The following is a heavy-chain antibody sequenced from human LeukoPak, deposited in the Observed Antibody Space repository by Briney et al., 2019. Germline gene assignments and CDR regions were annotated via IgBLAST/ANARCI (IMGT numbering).Heavy chain of an antibody. CDR3: AKDPRGYGGYFDY. CDR2: IRHDGSNI. CDR1: GFTFSNYA. V-gene: IGHV3-30*02. Sequence: GGSLRLSCAASGFTFSNYAMHWVRQAPGKGLEWVAFIRHDGSNIYYADSVKGRFTISRDNAKNSLYLQMNSLRAEDTAVYYCAKDPRGYGGYFDYWGQGTLVTVSS. J-gene: IGHJ4*02. D-gene: IGHD5-18*01.